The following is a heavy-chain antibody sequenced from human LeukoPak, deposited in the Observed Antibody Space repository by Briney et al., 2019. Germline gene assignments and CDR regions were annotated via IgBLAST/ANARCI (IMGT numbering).Heavy chain of an antibody. Sequence: ASVKVSCKASGYTFTSYYMHWVRQAPGQGLEWMGWINPNSGGTNYAQKFQGRVTMTRDTSISTAYMELSRLRSDDTAVYYCVRGKSSGWKIDYWGQGTLVTVSS. J-gene: IGHJ4*02. D-gene: IGHD6-19*01. CDR3: VRGKSSGWKIDY. CDR1: GYTFTSYY. V-gene: IGHV1-2*02. CDR2: INPNSGGT.